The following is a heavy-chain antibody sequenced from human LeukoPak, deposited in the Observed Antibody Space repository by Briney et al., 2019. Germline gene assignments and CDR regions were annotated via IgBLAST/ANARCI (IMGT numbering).Heavy chain of an antibody. CDR3: AEDGGGWTGFDY. Sequence: GGSLRLSCAASGFTFSSYGMHWVRQAPGKGLEWVAVISYDGSNKYYADSVKGRFTISRDNSKNTLYLQMNSLRAEDTAVYYCAEDGGGWTGFDYWGQGTLVTVSS. CDR2: ISYDGSNK. D-gene: IGHD6-19*01. CDR1: GFTFSSYG. J-gene: IGHJ4*02. V-gene: IGHV3-30*18.